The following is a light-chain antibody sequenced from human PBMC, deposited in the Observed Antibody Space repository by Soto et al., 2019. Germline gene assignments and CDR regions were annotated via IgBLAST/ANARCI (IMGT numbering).Light chain of an antibody. CDR1: ETINTW. CDR3: KQYNSYWT. CDR2: DAY. Sequence: IQMTQSPSTLSASVGDRVTITCRASETINTWLAWYQQKPGKAPKLLIYDAYGLQSGVPSRFSGSGSGTEFTLTISRLQPDDSATYYCKQYNSYWTLGRGTKVDIK. V-gene: IGKV1-5*01. J-gene: IGKJ1*01.